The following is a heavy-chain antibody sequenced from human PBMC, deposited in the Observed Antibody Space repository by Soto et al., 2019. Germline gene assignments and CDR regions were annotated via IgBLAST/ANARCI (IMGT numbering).Heavy chain of an antibody. V-gene: IGHV1-69*01. D-gene: IGHD6-13*01. CDR3: GLGYSSSWYGDDYYGTDV. J-gene: IGHJ6*02. CDR1: GGTFSSYA. Sequence: KVSCKASGGTFSSYAISWVRQAPGQGLEWMGGIIPIFGTANYAQKFQGRVTITADESTSTAYMELSSLRSEDTAVYYCGLGYSSSWYGDDYYGTDVWGQGTTVTVSS. CDR2: IIPIFGTA.